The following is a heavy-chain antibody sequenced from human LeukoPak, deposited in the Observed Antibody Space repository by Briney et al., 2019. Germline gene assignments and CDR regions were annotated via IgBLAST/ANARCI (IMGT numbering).Heavy chain of an antibody. J-gene: IGHJ4*02. D-gene: IGHD5-24*01. CDR1: GFTFSSYA. V-gene: IGHV3-30*01. CDR2: ISYDGTNK. CDR3: ARDLEEGYNLDY. Sequence: GGSLRLSCAASGFTFSSYAMHWVRQAPGKGLEWVADISYDGTNKYYADSVKGRFTISRDNSKNTLYLQMNSLRAEETAVYYCARDLEEGYNLDYWGQGTLVTVPS.